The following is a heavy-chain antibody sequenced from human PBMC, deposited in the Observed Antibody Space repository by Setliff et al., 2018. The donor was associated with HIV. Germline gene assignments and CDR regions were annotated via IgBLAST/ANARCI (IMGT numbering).Heavy chain of an antibody. Sequence: PGGSLRLSCAASGFTFTEYSMSWVRQAPGKGLEWISGISATAGDTYYADSVKGRFTISRDNSKNSLYLQMNNLRAEDTAVYYCVRDYMWAFDYWGQGTLVTVSS. V-gene: IGHV3-23*01. CDR1: GFTFTEYS. D-gene: IGHD1-26*01. CDR2: ISATAGDT. J-gene: IGHJ4*02. CDR3: VRDYMWAFDY.